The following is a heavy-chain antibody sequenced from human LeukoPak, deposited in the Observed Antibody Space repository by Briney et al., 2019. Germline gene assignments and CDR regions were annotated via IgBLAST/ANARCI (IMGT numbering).Heavy chain of an antibody. J-gene: IGHJ5*02. D-gene: IGHD4-17*01. Sequence: GASVKVSCKASGYTFTGYYMHWVRQAPGQGLEWMGWINPNSGGTNYAQKFQGRVTMTRDTSISTAYMDLSRLTSDDTAVYYCARVQSLRVVRCFDPWGQGTLVTVSS. V-gene: IGHV1-2*02. CDR1: GYTFTGYY. CDR2: INPNSGGT. CDR3: ARVQSLRVVRCFDP.